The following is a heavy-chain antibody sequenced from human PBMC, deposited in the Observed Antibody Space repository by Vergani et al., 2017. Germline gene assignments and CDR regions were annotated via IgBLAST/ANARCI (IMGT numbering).Heavy chain of an antibody. J-gene: IGHJ5*02. CDR3: AGMFLLATGSGWFDP. CDR2: IIPIFGTA. Sequence: QVQLVQSGAEVKKPGSSVKVSCKASGGTFSSYAISWVRQAPGQGLEWMGGIIPIFGTANYAQKFQGRVTITADESTRTAYMELSSLRSEDTAVYYCAGMFLLATGSGWFDPWGQGTLVTVSS. CDR1: GGTFSSYA. D-gene: IGHD1-26*01. V-gene: IGHV1-69*01.